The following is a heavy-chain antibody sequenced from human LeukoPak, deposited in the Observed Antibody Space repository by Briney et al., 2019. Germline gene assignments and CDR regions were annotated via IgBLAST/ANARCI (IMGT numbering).Heavy chain of an antibody. CDR3: TKRGTVTTFGHCDF. J-gene: IGHJ4*02. CDR2: ISDNGRST. Sequence: GGSLRLSCAASGFTFSNYAMSWVRQAPGKGLEWVSTISDNGRSTYYADSVKGQFTISRDNSKNTLYLQMNSLRAEDTAVYYCTKRGTVTTFGHCDFWGQGTLVTVSS. D-gene: IGHD4-17*01. V-gene: IGHV3-23*01. CDR1: GFTFSNYA.